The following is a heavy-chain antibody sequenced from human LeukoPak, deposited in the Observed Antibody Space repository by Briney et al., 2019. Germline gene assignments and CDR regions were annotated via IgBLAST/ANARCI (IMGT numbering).Heavy chain of an antibody. D-gene: IGHD3-10*01. CDR2: IYTSGST. V-gene: IGHV4-61*02. CDR3: ARDRITMVRGVSTYYYYYYMDV. J-gene: IGHJ6*03. CDR1: GGSISSGSYY. Sequence: SETLSLTCTVSGGSISSGSYYWRWIRQPAGTGLEWIGRIYTSGSTNYNPSLKSRVTISVDTSKNQFSLKLSSVTAADTAVYYCARDRITMVRGVSTYYYYYYMDVWGKGTTVTVSS.